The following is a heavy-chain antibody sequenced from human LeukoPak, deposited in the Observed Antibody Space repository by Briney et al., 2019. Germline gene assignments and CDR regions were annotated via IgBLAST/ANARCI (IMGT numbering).Heavy chain of an antibody. CDR3: ARTAGRTFDY. CDR2: INPSGGST. Sequence: GASVKVSCKASGYTLTSYFMHWVGQAPGQGREWMGIINPSGGSTSYAQKFQGRVTMTRDTSTSTVSMELSSLRSEDTAVYYCARTAGRTFDYWGQGTLVTVSS. J-gene: IGHJ4*02. D-gene: IGHD6-6*01. CDR1: GYTLTSYF. V-gene: IGHV1-46*01.